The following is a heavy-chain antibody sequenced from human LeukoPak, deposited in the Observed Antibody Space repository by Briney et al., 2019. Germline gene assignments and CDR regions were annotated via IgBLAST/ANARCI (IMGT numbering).Heavy chain of an antibody. CDR3: TRDGTVIRGLPRRARTFYGMDV. Sequence: GGSLRLSCAASGFTFRSHGMHWVRQAPGKGLEWVAGIWYDGSNEDYADSVRGRFTISRENAKNSLYLQVNSLRAEDTAVYYCTRDGTVIRGLPRRARTFYGMDVWGQGTTVTVSS. D-gene: IGHD3-10*01. J-gene: IGHJ6*02. CDR2: IWYDGSNE. V-gene: IGHV3-33*01. CDR1: GFTFRSHG.